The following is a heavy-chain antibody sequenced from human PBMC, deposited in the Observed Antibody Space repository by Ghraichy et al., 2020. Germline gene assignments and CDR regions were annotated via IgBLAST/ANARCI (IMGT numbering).Heavy chain of an antibody. CDR3: ARQFLGYCSGGSCYLIWFDP. V-gene: IGHV4-39*01. CDR1: GGSISSSTYY. CDR2: IYYSGNT. D-gene: IGHD2-15*01. Sequence: SETLSLTCTVSGGSISSSTYYWGWIRQPPGKGLEWIGSIYYSGNTYYNPSLKSRVTISVDTSKNQFSLKLTSVTAADTAVYYCARQFLGYCSGGSCYLIWFDPWGQGTLVTVSS. J-gene: IGHJ5*02.